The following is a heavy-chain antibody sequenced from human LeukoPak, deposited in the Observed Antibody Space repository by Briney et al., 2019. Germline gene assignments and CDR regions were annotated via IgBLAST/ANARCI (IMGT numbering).Heavy chain of an antibody. Sequence: GGSLRLSCAASGFTFRSYAMSWVRQAPGKGLEWVSAISGSGGSTYYADSVKGRFTISRDNSKNTLYLQMNSLRAEDTAVYYCAKVNRYYDSSGYYPAYYWGQGTLVTVSS. V-gene: IGHV3-23*01. J-gene: IGHJ4*02. D-gene: IGHD3-22*01. CDR1: GFTFRSYA. CDR2: ISGSGGST. CDR3: AKVNRYYDSSGYYPAYY.